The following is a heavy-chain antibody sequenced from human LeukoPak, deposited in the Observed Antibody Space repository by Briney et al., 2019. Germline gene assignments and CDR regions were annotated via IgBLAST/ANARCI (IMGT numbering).Heavy chain of an antibody. V-gene: IGHV1-2*06. CDR2: INPNSGGT. CDR3: ASQAASYNWFDP. D-gene: IGHD2-15*01. J-gene: IGHJ5*02. Sequence: ASVKVSCMASGYTFTGYYMHWVRQAPGQGLEWMGRINPNSGGTNYAQKFQGRVTMTRDTSISTAYMELSRLRSDDTAVYYCASQAASYNWFDPWGQGTLVTVSS. CDR1: GYTFTGYY.